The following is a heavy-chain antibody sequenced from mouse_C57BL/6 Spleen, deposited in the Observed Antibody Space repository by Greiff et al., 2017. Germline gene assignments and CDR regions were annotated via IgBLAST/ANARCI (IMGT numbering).Heavy chain of an antibody. CDR2: IWGVGST. Sequence: VKLMESGPGLVAPSQSLSITCTVSGFSLTSYGVDWVRQSPGKGLEWLGVIWGVGSTNYNSALKSRLSLCKDNSKSQVFFKRHRRQTDDTSMDYCASGGDYGSSYWFAYWGQGTLVTVAA. J-gene: IGHJ3*01. CDR3: ASGGDYGSSYWFAY. CDR1: GFSLTSYG. V-gene: IGHV2-6*01. D-gene: IGHD1-1*01.